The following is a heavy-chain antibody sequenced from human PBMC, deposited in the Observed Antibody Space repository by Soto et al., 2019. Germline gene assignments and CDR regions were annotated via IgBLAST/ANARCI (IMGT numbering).Heavy chain of an antibody. CDR2: ISGSSSYI. J-gene: IGHJ6*02. D-gene: IGHD2-2*01. V-gene: IGHV3-21*01. Sequence: EVQLVESGGGLVKPGGSLRLSCAASGFTFISYSMNWVRQAPGKGLEWVSSISGSSSYIFYADSVKGRFTISRDNAKKSLYLQMSSLRAEDTAVYYCVRVVDAYSYYYGMDVWGQGTTVTVSS. CDR3: VRVVDAYSYYYGMDV. CDR1: GFTFISYS.